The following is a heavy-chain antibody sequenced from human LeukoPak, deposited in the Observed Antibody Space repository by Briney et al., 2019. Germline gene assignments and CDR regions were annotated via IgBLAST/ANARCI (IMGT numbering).Heavy chain of an antibody. CDR3: AREGRGAAAGMDY. D-gene: IGHD6-13*01. CDR1: GGSISSYY. V-gene: IGHV4-59*01. Sequence: SETLSPTCTVSGGSISSYYWSWIRQPPGKGLEWSGYIYYSGSTNYNPSLKSRVTISVDTSKNQFSLKLSSVTAADTAVYYCAREGRGAAAGMDYWGQGTLVTVSS. J-gene: IGHJ4*02. CDR2: IYYSGST.